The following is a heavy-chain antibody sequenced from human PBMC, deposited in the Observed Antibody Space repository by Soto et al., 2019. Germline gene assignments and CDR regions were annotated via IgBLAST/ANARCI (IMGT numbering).Heavy chain of an antibody. J-gene: IGHJ6*02. Sequence: QVQLVQSGAEVKKPVASVKVSCKASGFTFNNYFFHWVRQAPRQGLEWMGIISPYDGSTNYEQSLQGRVTMTSDTSTSTVYMELSSLRSEDTAVYYCARGDGRGSPGFYYYYGMDVWGHGTTVTVSS. V-gene: IGHV1-46*02. CDR3: ARGDGRGSPGFYYYYGMDV. CDR2: ISPYDGST. D-gene: IGHD1-26*01. CDR1: GFTFNNYF.